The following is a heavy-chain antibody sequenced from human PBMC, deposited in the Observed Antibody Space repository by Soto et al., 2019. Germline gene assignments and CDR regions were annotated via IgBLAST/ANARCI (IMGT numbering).Heavy chain of an antibody. Sequence: PSETLSLTCAVYGGSFSGYYWSWIRQPPGKGLEWIGEINHGGSTTYNPSLKSRVTISVDTSKNQFSLKLSSVTAADTAVYYCARGSIAVAGAPFDYWGKGTLVTVSS. J-gene: IGHJ4*02. V-gene: IGHV4-34*01. CDR1: GGSFSGYY. CDR3: ARGSIAVAGAPFDY. D-gene: IGHD6-19*01. CDR2: INHGGST.